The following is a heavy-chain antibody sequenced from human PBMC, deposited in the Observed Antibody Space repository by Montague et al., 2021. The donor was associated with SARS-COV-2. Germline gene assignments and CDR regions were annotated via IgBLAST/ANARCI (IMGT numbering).Heavy chain of an antibody. CDR2: IFLNGEQ. CDR3: ARIRTDPPLLCLSGCDYYFDF. V-gene: IGHV2-26*01. CDR1: GFSLTNRLG. J-gene: IGHJ4*02. Sequence: PALVKPTQTLTLTCTVPGFSLTNRLGVTWVRQPPGKALEWLGHIFLNGEQSVSTSLKTRLTVSRYTSTRQVVLSMTNVGPADTATYYRARIRTDPPLLCLSGCDYYFDFGGQGILVSVSS. D-gene: IGHD3-16*01.